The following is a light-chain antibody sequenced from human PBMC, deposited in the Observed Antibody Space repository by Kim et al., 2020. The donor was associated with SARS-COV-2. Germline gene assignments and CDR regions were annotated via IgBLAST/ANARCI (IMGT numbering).Light chain of an antibody. CDR2: GAS. V-gene: IGKV1-39*01. Sequence: ASVGDRVPITCRACQRISCLLNCYQQKPVQAPNLLIYGASSLQSGVPSRFSGAGSGTDFTLTIRSLQPEDFATYYCQQSYHTPITFGQGTRLEIK. CDR3: QQSYHTPIT. CDR1: QRISCL. J-gene: IGKJ5*01.